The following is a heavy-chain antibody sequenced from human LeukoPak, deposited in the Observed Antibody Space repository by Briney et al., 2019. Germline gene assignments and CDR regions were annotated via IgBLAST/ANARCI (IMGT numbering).Heavy chain of an antibody. CDR2: INHSRNT. D-gene: IGHD3-22*01. J-gene: IGHJ4*02. V-gene: IGHV4-34*01. Sequence: SETLSLTCAVYGGSFSGYYWTWIRQPPGKGLEWVGEINHSRNTNYSPSLKSRATISVDTSKNQFSLKLSSVTAADTAVYYCARVTGYMIEDYFDYWGQGTLVTVSS. CDR3: ARVTGYMIEDYFDY. CDR1: GGSFSGYY.